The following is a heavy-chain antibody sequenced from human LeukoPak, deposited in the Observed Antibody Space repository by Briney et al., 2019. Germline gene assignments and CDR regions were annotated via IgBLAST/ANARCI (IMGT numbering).Heavy chain of an antibody. CDR2: VYYTGST. CDR3: AEYIRRSGTYNFDF. J-gene: IGHJ4*02. CDR1: GGSISPYY. D-gene: IGHD5-24*01. Sequence: PSETLSLTCTVSGGSISPYYWSWIRQPPGKGLEWIGYVYYTGSTNYNPSLKSRVTMSVDASKNQFSLKLDSVTAADTAVYYCAEYIRRSGTYNFDFWGQGTLVTVSS. V-gene: IGHV4-59*13.